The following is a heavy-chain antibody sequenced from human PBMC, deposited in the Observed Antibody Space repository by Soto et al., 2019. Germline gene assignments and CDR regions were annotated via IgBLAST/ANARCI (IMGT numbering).Heavy chain of an antibody. Sequence: QLQLQESGSGLVKPSQTLSLTCAVSGGSISSGGYSWSWIRQPPGKGLEWIGYIYHSGSTYYNPSLKSRVTISADRSKNQFSLKLSSVTAADTAVYYCARDGDDFWASGAFDIWGQGTMVTVSS. D-gene: IGHD3-3*01. CDR2: IYHSGST. J-gene: IGHJ3*02. CDR1: GGSISSGGYS. CDR3: ARDGDDFWASGAFDI. V-gene: IGHV4-30-2*01.